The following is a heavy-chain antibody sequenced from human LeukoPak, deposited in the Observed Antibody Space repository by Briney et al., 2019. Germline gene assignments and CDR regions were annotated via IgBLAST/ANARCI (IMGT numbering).Heavy chain of an antibody. J-gene: IGHJ4*02. Sequence: GRSLRLSCAASGFTFSSYGMHWVRQAPGKGLEWVAVISYDGSNKYYADSVKGRFTISRDNSKNTLYLQMNSLRAEDTAVYYCAKDASLGLALVYWGQGTLVTVSS. CDR3: AKDASLGLALVY. CDR2: ISYDGSNK. CDR1: GFTFSSYG. D-gene: IGHD3-16*01. V-gene: IGHV3-30*18.